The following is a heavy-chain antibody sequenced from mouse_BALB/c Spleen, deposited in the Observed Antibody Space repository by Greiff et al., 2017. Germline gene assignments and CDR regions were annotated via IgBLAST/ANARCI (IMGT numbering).Heavy chain of an antibody. CDR3: GGILPGGMDY. D-gene: IGHD1-1*01. Sequence: VQLQQSGAELVRPGASVKLSCTASGFNITDYYMHWVKQRPEQGLEWIGWIDPENGDTEYTPKFQGKATMTADTSSNTAYLQLSSLTSEDTAVCYCGGILPGGMDYWGQGTSVTVSA. CDR1: GFNITDYY. J-gene: IGHJ4*01. CDR2: IDPENGDT. V-gene: IGHV14-4*02.